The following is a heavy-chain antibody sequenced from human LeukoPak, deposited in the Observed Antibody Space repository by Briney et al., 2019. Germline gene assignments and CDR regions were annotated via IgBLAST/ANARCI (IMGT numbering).Heavy chain of an antibody. CDR1: GFTFNNYA. CDR3: AMWRHRNPFDY. Sequence: PGGSLRLSCAASGFTFNNYAMSWVRQAAGKGLEWVSGISNTEGRTYYADSVKGRFTISRDNSKNTLYLQMNSLRAEDTAVYYCAMWRHRNPFDYWGQGTLVTVSS. D-gene: IGHD5-18*01. CDR2: ISNTEGRT. J-gene: IGHJ4*02. V-gene: IGHV3-23*01.